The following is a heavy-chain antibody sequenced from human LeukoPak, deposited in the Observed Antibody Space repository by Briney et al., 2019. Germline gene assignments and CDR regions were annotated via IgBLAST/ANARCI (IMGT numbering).Heavy chain of an antibody. CDR3: ARGRKIGSTTVTTDREYYFDY. V-gene: IGHV1-2*02. Sequence: ASVKVSCKASGGTFSSYAISWVRQAPGQGLEWMGWINPNSGGTNYAQKFQGRVTMTRDTSISTAYMELSSLRSQDTAVYYCARGRKIGSTTVTTDREYYFDYWGQGTLVTVSS. CDR1: GGTFSSYA. D-gene: IGHD4-17*01. J-gene: IGHJ4*02. CDR2: INPNSGGT.